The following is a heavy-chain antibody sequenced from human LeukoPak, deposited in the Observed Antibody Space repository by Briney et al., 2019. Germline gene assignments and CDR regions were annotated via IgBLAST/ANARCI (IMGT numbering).Heavy chain of an antibody. CDR1: GGSISSYH. V-gene: IGHV4-4*07. Sequence: SETLSLTCTVSGGSISSYHWSWIRQAAGKGLEWIGRIHSSGNTNFNPSLKSRVTMSVDTSKNHLSLKLTSVTAADTAVYYCARQTTVITGPFDYWGQGTLVTVSS. CDR2: IHSSGNT. D-gene: IGHD4-23*01. J-gene: IGHJ4*02. CDR3: ARQTTVITGPFDY.